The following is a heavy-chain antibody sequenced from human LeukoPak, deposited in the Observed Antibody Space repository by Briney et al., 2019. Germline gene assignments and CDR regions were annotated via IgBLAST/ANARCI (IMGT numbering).Heavy chain of an antibody. CDR3: AREVGIVSFNL. J-gene: IGHJ2*01. CDR1: GYTFTSYG. V-gene: IGHV1-18*01. Sequence: ASVKVSCKASGYTFTSYGTSWVRQAPGQGLEWMGRIIPIFGTANYAQKFQDRVTMTSDTSISTAYMELSGLRSDDTAVYFCAREVGIVSFNLWGRGTLVTVSS. D-gene: IGHD1-26*01. CDR2: IIPIFGTA.